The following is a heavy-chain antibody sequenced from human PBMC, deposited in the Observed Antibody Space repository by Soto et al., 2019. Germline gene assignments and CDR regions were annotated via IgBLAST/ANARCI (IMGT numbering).Heavy chain of an antibody. D-gene: IGHD5-18*01. J-gene: IGHJ6*04. V-gene: IGHV5-51*01. Sequence: PGESLKISCKGSGYSFTSYWIGWVRQMPGKGLEWMGIIYPGDSDTRYSPSFQGQVTISADKSISTTYLQWSSLKASDTAMYYWSRTESGYSYGFADGWGKGTTVPVSS. CDR3: SRTESGYSYGFADG. CDR2: IYPGDSDT. CDR1: GYSFTSYW.